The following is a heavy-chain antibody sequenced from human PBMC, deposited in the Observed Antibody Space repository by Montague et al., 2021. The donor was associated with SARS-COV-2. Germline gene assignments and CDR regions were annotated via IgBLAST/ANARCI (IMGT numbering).Heavy chain of an antibody. CDR3: ARATLGITMIVVVMTAIDYYFDY. J-gene: IGHJ4*02. D-gene: IGHD3-22*01. Sequence: SETLSLTCTIYGRSFSCYSCGGMRNPPVKGLHQLGAIHHSGSTNYNPSLKSRVTISVDTSKNQFSLKLSSVTAADTAVYYCARATLGITMIVVVMTAIDYYFDYWGQGNLVTVSS. V-gene: IGHV4-34*01. CDR2: IHHSGST. CDR1: GRSFSCYS.